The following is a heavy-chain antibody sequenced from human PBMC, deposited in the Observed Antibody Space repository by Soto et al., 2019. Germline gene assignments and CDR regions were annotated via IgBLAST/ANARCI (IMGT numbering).Heavy chain of an antibody. CDR3: AKAPDYYGSNWFDP. CDR1: GFTFSSYA. V-gene: IGHV3-23*01. J-gene: IGHJ5*02. D-gene: IGHD3-10*01. Sequence: PGGSLRLSCAASGFTFSSYAMSWVRQAPGKGLEWVSAISGSGGSTYYADSVKGRFTISRDNSKNTLYLQMNSLRAEDTAVYHCAKAPDYYGSNWFDPWGQGTLVTVSS. CDR2: ISGSGGST.